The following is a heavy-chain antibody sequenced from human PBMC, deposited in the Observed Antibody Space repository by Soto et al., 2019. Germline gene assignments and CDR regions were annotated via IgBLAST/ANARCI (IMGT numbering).Heavy chain of an antibody. D-gene: IGHD3-16*01. Sequence: QVRLVQSGPEVSEPGASVRISCRTAGYTFTSHYIHWVRRAPGQGLEWMGIMNPGAGSTGYAQRFRGRVAMTTDTSTSTVAMELSSLTSDDTAVYYCARGDNVEGVSVDLTCDHWGQGTLVTVSS. J-gene: IGHJ4*02. V-gene: IGHV1-46*01. CDR3: ARGDNVEGVSVDLTCDH. CDR2: MNPGAGST. CDR1: GYTFTSHY.